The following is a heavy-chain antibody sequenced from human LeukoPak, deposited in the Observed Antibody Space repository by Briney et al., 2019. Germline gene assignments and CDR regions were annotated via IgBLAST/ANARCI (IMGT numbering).Heavy chain of an antibody. V-gene: IGHV1-69*13. D-gene: IGHD3-22*01. J-gene: IGHJ4*02. Sequence: SVKVSCKASGGTFSSYAISWVRQAPGQGLEWMGGIIPIFGTANYAQKFQGRVTITADESTSTAYMELSSLRSEDTAVYYCARARYYYDSSGYYSDRYYFDYWGQGTLVTVSS. CDR3: ARARYYYDSSGYYSDRYYFDY. CDR1: GGTFSSYA. CDR2: IIPIFGTA.